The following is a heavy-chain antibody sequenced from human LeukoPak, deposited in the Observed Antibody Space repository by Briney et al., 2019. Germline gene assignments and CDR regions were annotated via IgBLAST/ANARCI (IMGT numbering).Heavy chain of an antibody. CDR2: FHYSGST. J-gene: IGHJ5*02. CDR3: ARDRVVVPAAMHHWFDP. Sequence: SETLSLTCTVSGYSISSAYYWGWIRQSPGKGLEWIGSFHYSGSTSYNPSLKSRVTISVDTSKNQFSLKLSSVTAADTAVYYCARDRVVVPAAMHHWFDPWGQGTLVTVSS. D-gene: IGHD2-2*01. V-gene: IGHV4-38-2*02. CDR1: GYSISSAYY.